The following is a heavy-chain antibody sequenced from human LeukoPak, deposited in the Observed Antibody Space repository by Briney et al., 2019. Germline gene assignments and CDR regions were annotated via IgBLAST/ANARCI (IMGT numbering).Heavy chain of an antibody. V-gene: IGHV4-61*01. D-gene: IGHD3-10*01. CDR1: GGSVSSGTYY. J-gene: IGHJ6*02. CDR3: ARDSGTMVRGVMSYFDYYYGMDV. Sequence: KPSETLSLTCTVSGGSVSSGTYYWNWIRQPPGKGLEWIVYIYDSGSTNYNPSLKSRVTISVDTSKNQFSLKLSSVTAADTAVDYCARDSGTMVRGVMSYFDYYYGMDVWGQGATVTVSS. CDR2: IYDSGST.